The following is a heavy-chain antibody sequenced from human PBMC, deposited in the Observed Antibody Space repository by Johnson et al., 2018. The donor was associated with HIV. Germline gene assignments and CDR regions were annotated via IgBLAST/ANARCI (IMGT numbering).Heavy chain of an antibody. Sequence: QVQLVESGGGVVQPGGSLRLSCAASGFTFDDYGMSWVRQAPGKGLEWVAVISYDGSNKYYADSVKGRFTISRDNSKNSLYLQMNSLRAEDTAVYFCATVWRNEGRHAFDIWGQGTMVTVSS. J-gene: IGHJ3*02. D-gene: IGHD1-1*01. CDR1: GFTFDDYG. V-gene: IGHV3-33*05. CDR3: ATVWRNEGRHAFDI. CDR2: ISYDGSNK.